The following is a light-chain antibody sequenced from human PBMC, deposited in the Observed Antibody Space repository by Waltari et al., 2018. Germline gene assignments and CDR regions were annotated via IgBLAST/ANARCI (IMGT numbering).Light chain of an antibody. CDR2: EVS. Sequence: QSALTQTASVAGSTGQSGPISCTGTSRDVGGYNLGLWYQQHPGKAPKLIIYEVSDRPSGFSNRFSGSKSGSTASLTISGLQAEDEADYYCSSYTSSSTLVVFGGGTKLTVL. CDR3: SSYTSSSTLVV. V-gene: IGLV2-14*01. CDR1: SRDVGGYNL. J-gene: IGLJ2*01.